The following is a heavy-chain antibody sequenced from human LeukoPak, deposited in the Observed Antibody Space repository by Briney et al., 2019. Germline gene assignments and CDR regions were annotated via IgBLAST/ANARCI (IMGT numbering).Heavy chain of an antibody. CDR2: IYNAGDR. V-gene: IGHV3-53*01. D-gene: IGHD1-26*01. CDR1: GFTVSSNY. J-gene: IGHJ4*02. CDR3: VTRSGSYYY. Sequence: GGSLRLSCAASGFTVSSNYMSWVRQAPGKGLEWVSVIYNAGDRYYANSVKGRFTISRDSSKNTLYLQVNSLRAEDTAVYYCVTRSGSYYYWGQGILVTVSS.